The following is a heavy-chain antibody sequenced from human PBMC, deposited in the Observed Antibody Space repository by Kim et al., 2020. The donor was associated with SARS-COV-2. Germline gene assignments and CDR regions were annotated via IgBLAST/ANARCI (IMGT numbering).Heavy chain of an antibody. D-gene: IGHD2-2*01. Sequence: GGSLRLSCAASGFTFDDYAMHWVRQAPGKGLEWVSGISWNSGSIGYADSVKGRFTISRDNAKNSLYLQMNSLRAEDTALYYCAKCSSGSSTSCYLDYWGQGTLVTVSS. J-gene: IGHJ4*02. V-gene: IGHV3-9*01. CDR2: ISWNSGSI. CDR3: AKCSSGSSTSCYLDY. CDR1: GFTFDDYA.